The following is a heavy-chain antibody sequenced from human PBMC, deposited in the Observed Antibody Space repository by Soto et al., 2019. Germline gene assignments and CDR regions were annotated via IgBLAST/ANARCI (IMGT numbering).Heavy chain of an antibody. CDR3: ARGWCYGSRSPFDP. J-gene: IGHJ5*02. CDR2: MNPNSGNT. D-gene: IGHD3-10*01. V-gene: IGHV1-8*01. CDR1: GYTFTSYD. Sequence: QVQLVQSGAEVKKPGASVKVSCKASGYTFTSYDINWVRQAPGQGLEWMGWMNPNSGNTSYAKKFTCRITMTRNTYLNTPDRARWSLSYEDTAVYYCARGWCYGSRSPFDPWGQGTLVTVSS.